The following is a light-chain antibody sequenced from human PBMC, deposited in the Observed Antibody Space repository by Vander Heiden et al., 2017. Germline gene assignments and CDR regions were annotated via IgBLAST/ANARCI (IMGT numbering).Light chain of an antibody. CDR2: DAS. V-gene: IGKV3-15*01. CDR1: QNVGSD. CDR3: QHYNNWPRT. J-gene: IGKJ2*01. Sequence: EIVMTQSPATLSVSPGERATLSCRASQNVGSDLAWYQQKPGQAPRLLIFDASTRATGIPARFSGSGSGTDFTLTISSLQSEDFVVYFCQHYNNWPRTFGQGTKLVLK.